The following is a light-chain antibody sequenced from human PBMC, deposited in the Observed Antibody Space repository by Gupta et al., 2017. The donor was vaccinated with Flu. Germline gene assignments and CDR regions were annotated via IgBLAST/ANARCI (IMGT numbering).Light chain of an antibody. J-gene: IGLJ1*01. CDR2: AKN. V-gene: IGLV3-19*01. CDR3: NARCSSGDVYV. CDR1: NLRAFY. Sequence: SSELTQDPAVSVALGQTVRITCQGDNLRAFYANWYQQKPGQAPVVVSYAKNSRPSGIPDLFSGSNSGGTASLTITGAQAEDEAVYYCNARCSSGDVYVFGTGTKVTVL.